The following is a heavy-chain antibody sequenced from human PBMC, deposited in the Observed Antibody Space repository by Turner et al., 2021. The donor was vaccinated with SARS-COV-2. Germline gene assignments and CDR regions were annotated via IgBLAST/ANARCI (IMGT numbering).Heavy chain of an antibody. CDR3: ARAALFAAPSGLDV. D-gene: IGHD3-10*02. J-gene: IGHJ6*02. CDR1: GGSFSAYY. CDR2: IDKSGIT. Sequence: QVQLQQWGAGLLRSSETLSLTCGVQGGSFSAYYWTWIRQIPGKGLEWIGQIDKSGITNYNPSRQSRVTISRDTSKNHLSLNLTSVTAADTAVYYCARAALFAAPSGLDVWGPGATVIVSS. V-gene: IGHV4-34*01.